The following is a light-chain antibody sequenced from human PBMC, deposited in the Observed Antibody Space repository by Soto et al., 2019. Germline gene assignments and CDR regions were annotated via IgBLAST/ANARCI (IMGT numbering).Light chain of an antibody. V-gene: IGKV4-1*01. CDR3: QPYYSTLPT. J-gene: IGKJ1*01. CDR2: RAS. Sequence: DIVMTQSPDSLAVSLGERATINCKSSQSVLYSSNNKNYLAWYQQKPGQPPKLLIYRASTRESGVPDRFSGSGSGTDFPLTISSLQAEDVAVYYCQPYYSTLPTFGQGTKVEIK. CDR1: QSVLYSSNNKNY.